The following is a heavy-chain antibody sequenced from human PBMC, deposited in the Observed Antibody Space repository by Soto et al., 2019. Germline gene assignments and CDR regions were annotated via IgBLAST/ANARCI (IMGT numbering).Heavy chain of an antibody. V-gene: IGHV4-34*01. Sequence: PSETLSLTCAVYGGSFSGYYWSWIRQPPGKGLEWIGEINHSGSTNYNPSLKSRVTISVDTSKNQFSLKLSSVTAADTAVYYCARGPPKGRFVVVPAAPRSATYYFDYWGQGTLVTVSS. CDR1: GGSFSGYY. D-gene: IGHD2-2*01. CDR2: INHSGST. J-gene: IGHJ4*02. CDR3: ARGPPKGRFVVVPAAPRSATYYFDY.